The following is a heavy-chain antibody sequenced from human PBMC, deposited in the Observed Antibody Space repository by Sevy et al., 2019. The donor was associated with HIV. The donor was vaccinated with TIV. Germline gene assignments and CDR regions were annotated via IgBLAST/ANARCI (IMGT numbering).Heavy chain of an antibody. CDR3: AIDVLRFDL. Sequence: GGSLRLSCVASGFTFSDSYMSWIRQAPGKGLEWVSQISSSAFSSNHADSVKGRFTISRDNAKNSLYLQMNSLGADDTAVYYCAIDVLRFDLWGQGTLVTVSS. V-gene: IGHV3-11*06. J-gene: IGHJ5*02. D-gene: IGHD5-12*01. CDR1: GFTFSDSY. CDR2: ISSSAFSS.